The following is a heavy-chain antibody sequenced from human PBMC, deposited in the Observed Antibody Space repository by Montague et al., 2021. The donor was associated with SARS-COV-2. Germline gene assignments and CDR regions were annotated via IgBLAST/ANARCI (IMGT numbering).Heavy chain of an antibody. CDR1: GGSISSGGYY. V-gene: IGHV4-31*03. D-gene: IGHD4-23*01. Sequence: TLSLTCTVSGGSISSGGYYWSWIRQHPGKGLEWIGYIYYSGSTYYNPSLKSRVTISVDTPKNQFSLKLSSVTAADTAVYYCASTYGGNLGYYYYMDVWGKGTTVTVSS. CDR2: IYYSGST. J-gene: IGHJ6*03. CDR3: ASTYGGNLGYYYYMDV.